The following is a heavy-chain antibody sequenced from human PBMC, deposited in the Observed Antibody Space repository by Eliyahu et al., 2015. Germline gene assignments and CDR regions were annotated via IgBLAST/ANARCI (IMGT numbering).Heavy chain of an antibody. CDR1: GFTFSSYA. Sequence: EVQLLESGXXLVXPGGSLXLSXTASGFTFSSYAITGVRQAPGKGLEWVSHISGSGGSTYYADSVKGRFTISRDNSKNTLYLQMNSLRAEDTAVYYCAKDRAGSDYFDYWGQGTLVTVSS. CDR2: ISGSGGST. V-gene: IGHV3-23*01. D-gene: IGHD1-26*01. CDR3: AKDRAGSDYFDY. J-gene: IGHJ4*02.